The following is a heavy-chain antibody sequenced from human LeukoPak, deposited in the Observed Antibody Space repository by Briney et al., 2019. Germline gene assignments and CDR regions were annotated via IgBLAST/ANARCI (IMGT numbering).Heavy chain of an antibody. D-gene: IGHD1-20*01. J-gene: IGHJ4*02. Sequence: GGSLRLSCAASGFTFSSYSMNWVRQAPGKGLEWVSSTSTSSTYIYYADSVKGRFTISRDNAKNSLYLQMNSLRAEDTAVYYCARDPPFIIGTTFFDYWGQGTLVTVSS. CDR1: GFTFSSYS. V-gene: IGHV3-21*01. CDR2: TSTSSTYI. CDR3: ARDPPFIIGTTFFDY.